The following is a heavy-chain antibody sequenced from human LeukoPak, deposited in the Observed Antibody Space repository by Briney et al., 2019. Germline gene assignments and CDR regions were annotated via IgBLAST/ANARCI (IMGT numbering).Heavy chain of an antibody. CDR3: ARGNAFDI. CDR1: GYSISSGYY. J-gene: IGHJ3*02. Sequence: SETLSLTCTVSGYSISSGYYWDWIRQPPGKGLEWVGSIYHSGRTYYNPSLKSRVTLSVDTSKNQFSLKLNSVTAADRAVYYCARGNAFDIWGRGTMVTVSS. V-gene: IGHV4-38-2*02. CDR2: IYHSGRT.